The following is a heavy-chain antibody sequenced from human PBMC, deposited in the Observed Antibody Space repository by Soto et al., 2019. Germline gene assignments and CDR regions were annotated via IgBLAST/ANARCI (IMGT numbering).Heavy chain of an antibody. Sequence: QVQLVQSGAEVKKPGASVKVSCKASGYNFMRYGFTWVRQAPGQGLEWMGWINVDNGETKYPQKIQGRVTMTTDTSTSTVYMELRSLTSDDTAVYYCARWISGGYSDWFDPWVHGTLVTVSS. V-gene: IGHV1-18*04. CDR2: INVDNGET. D-gene: IGHD1-26*01. J-gene: IGHJ5*02. CDR1: GYNFMRYG. CDR3: ARWISGGYSDWFDP.